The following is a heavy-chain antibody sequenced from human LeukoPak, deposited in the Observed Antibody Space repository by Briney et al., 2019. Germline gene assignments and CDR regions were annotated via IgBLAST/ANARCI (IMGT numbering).Heavy chain of an antibody. J-gene: IGHJ4*02. CDR3: ALVGATGD. Sequence: QAPGQGLEWMGIINPSGGSTSYAQKFQGRVTMTRDTSTSTVYMELSSLRSEDTAVYYCALVGATGDWGQGTLVTVSS. D-gene: IGHD1-26*01. CDR2: INPSGGST. V-gene: IGHV1-46*01.